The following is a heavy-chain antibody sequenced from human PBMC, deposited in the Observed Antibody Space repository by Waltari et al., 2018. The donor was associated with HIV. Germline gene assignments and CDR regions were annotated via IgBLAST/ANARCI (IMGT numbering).Heavy chain of an antibody. V-gene: IGHV3-48*01. Sequence: EVQLVESGGGLVQPGGSLRLSCAASGFTFTSFVMNWVRQAPGKGLEWVSFISSSSSTIYYADSVKGRFTISRDNAKNSLYLQMNSLRAEDTAVYYCARETYYYDSSGPYFDYWGQGTLVTVSS. J-gene: IGHJ4*02. CDR1: GFTFTSFV. CDR3: ARETYYYDSSGPYFDY. D-gene: IGHD3-22*01. CDR2: ISSSSSTI.